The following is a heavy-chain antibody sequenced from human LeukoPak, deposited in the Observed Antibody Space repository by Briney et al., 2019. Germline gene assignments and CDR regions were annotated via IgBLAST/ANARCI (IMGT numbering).Heavy chain of an antibody. CDR1: GASVSSRF. CDR3: AKGVSGTYYAFDV. Sequence: SEILSLTCGVSGASVSSRFWSWIRQTPGMGLEWIGYISNRGSTDYNPSLKSRVTISVDAAKNEVSLNVRSVSAADTAVYYCAKGVSGTYYAFDVWGEGRTV. D-gene: IGHD1-26*01. V-gene: IGHV4-59*02. J-gene: IGHJ3*01. CDR2: ISNRGST.